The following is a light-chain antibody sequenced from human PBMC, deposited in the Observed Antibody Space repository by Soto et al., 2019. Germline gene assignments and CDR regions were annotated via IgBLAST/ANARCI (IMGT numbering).Light chain of an antibody. CDR3: SSYTGSNIVV. CDR2: EVT. CDR1: SSDVGAYDF. J-gene: IGLJ2*01. Sequence: QLVLTQPASVSGSPGQSITISCTGTSSDVGAYDFVSWYQQHPGKAPKLMIYEVTNRPSGVSNRFSGSKSGNTASLTISGLQAEDEADYYCSSYTGSNIVVFGGGTKVTVL. V-gene: IGLV2-14*01.